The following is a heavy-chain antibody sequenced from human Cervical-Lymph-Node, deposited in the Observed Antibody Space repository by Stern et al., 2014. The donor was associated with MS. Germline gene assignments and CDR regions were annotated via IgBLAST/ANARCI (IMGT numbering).Heavy chain of an antibody. V-gene: IGHV3-9*01. CDR3: AKSDYGHYYYYYGLDV. Sequence: EVQLVESGGGLVQPGRSLRLSCSASGFTFYDYAMHWVRQDQGRGLEWVPGISWSRGVIGYAGPGRGRFTISRDNAKNSLYLQINSLRPEDTAVYYCAKSDYGHYYYYYGLDVWGPGTTVTVSS. J-gene: IGHJ6*02. CDR2: ISWSRGVI. D-gene: IGHD3-10*01. CDR1: GFTFYDYA.